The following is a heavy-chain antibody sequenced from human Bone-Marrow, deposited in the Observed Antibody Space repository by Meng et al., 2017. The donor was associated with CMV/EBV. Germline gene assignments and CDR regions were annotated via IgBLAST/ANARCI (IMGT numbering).Heavy chain of an antibody. CDR3: ARDANWNSGYYYYGMDV. CDR2: IRYDGSNK. Sequence: GESLKISCAASGFTFSSYGMHWVRQAPGKGLEWVAFIRYDGSNKYYADSAKGRFTISRDNSKNTLYLQMNSLRAEDTAVYYCARDANWNSGYYYYGMDVWGQGTTVTVSS. CDR1: GFTFSSYG. V-gene: IGHV3-30*02. J-gene: IGHJ6*02. D-gene: IGHD1-7*01.